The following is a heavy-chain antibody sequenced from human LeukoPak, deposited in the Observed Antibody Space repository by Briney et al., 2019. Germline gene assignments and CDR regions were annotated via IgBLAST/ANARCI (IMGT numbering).Heavy chain of an antibody. Sequence: TSQTLSLTRTVSGVSISSGGYYWSWIRQHPGKGLEWIEYIYYSGSTYYNPSLKSRVTISVDTSKNQFSLKLSSVTAADTAVYYCARHGNSSSLSANWFDPWGQGTLVTVSS. CDR2: IYYSGST. D-gene: IGHD6-13*01. J-gene: IGHJ5*02. CDR3: ARHGNSSSLSANWFDP. CDR1: GVSISSGGYY. V-gene: IGHV4-31*03.